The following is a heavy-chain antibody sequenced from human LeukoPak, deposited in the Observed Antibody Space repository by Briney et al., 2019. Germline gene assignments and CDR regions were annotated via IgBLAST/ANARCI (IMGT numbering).Heavy chain of an antibody. V-gene: IGHV3-66*01. CDR2: IYSGGST. Sequence: GGSLRLSCAASGFTVSSNYMSWVRQAPGKGLEWVSVIYSGGSTYYADSVKGRFTISRDNSKNTLYLQMNSLRAEDTAVYYCAREFYYDSSATFDPWGQGTLVTVSS. D-gene: IGHD3-22*01. CDR1: GFTVSSNY. CDR3: AREFYYDSSATFDP. J-gene: IGHJ5*02.